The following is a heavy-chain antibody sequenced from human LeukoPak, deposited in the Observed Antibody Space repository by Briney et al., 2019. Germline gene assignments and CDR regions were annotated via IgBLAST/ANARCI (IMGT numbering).Heavy chain of an antibody. CDR1: GYTFTSYG. CDR3: AASRDYGDYEADC. V-gene: IGHV1-18*01. D-gene: IGHD4-17*01. Sequence: ASVKVSCTASGYTFTSYGISWVRQAPGQGLEWMGWISAYNGNTNYAQKLQGRVTMTTDTSTSTAYMELRSLRSDDTAVYYCAASRDYGDYEADCWGQGTLVTVSS. CDR2: ISAYNGNT. J-gene: IGHJ4*02.